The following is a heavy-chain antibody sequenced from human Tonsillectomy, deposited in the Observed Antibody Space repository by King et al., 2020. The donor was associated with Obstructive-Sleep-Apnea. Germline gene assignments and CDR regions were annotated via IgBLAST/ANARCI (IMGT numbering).Heavy chain of an antibody. D-gene: IGHD4-17*01. CDR3: ASSLKYGDSFSYDY. J-gene: IGHJ4*02. CDR1: GYTFTGYY. Sequence: QLVQSGAEVKKPGASVKVSCKASGYTFTGYYMHWVRQAPGQGLEWMGRVNPNSGGTDFAQKFQGRVTMTRDTSISTAYMERSRLRSDDTAMYYCASSLKYGDSFSYDYWGQGTLVTVSS. V-gene: IGHV1-2*02. CDR2: VNPNSGGT.